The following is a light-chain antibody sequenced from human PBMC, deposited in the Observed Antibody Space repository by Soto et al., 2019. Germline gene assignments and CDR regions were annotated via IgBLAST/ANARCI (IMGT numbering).Light chain of an antibody. Sequence: EVVLTQSPGTLSLSPGERTTLSCRASQSVSSSYLAWYQQKPGQAPRLLIYAASSRATGIPGRFSGSGSGTDFTLTISRLEPEDVAVYYCQPYGSSRWKFGQGTKVEIK. V-gene: IGKV3-20*01. J-gene: IGKJ1*01. CDR3: QPYGSSRWK. CDR1: QSVSSSY. CDR2: AAS.